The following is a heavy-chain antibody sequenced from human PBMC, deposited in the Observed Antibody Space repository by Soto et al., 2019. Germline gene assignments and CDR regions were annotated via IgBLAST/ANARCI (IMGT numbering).Heavy chain of an antibody. CDR2: ISYDGSNK. J-gene: IGHJ6*02. D-gene: IGHD2-15*01. Sequence: SLRLSCAASGFTFSSYGMHWVRQAPGKGLEWVAVISYDGSNKYYADSVKGRFTISRDNSKNTLYLQMNSLRAEDTAVYYCAKEGCSGGSCYPTGGYYYYGMAVWGQGTTVTVSS. CDR3: AKEGCSGGSCYPTGGYYYYGMAV. CDR1: GFTFSSYG. V-gene: IGHV3-30*18.